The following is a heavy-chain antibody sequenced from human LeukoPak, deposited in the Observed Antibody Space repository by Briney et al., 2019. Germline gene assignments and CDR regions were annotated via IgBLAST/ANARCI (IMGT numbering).Heavy chain of an antibody. CDR1: GFTFSSYA. Sequence: SGGSLRLSCSASGFTFSSYAMHWVRQAPGKGLEYVSAISSNGGSTYYADSVRGRFTISRDNSKNTLYLQMNTLRAEDTALYFCAKEKGPRLPFDYWGQGTQVTVSS. D-gene: IGHD3-16*01. CDR2: ISSNGGST. J-gene: IGHJ4*02. V-gene: IGHV3-64*04. CDR3: AKEKGPRLPFDY.